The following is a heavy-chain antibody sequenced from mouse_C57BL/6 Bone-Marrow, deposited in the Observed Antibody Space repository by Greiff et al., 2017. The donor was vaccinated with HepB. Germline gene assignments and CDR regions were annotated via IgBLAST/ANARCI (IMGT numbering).Heavy chain of an antibody. D-gene: IGHD1-1*01. J-gene: IGHJ4*01. CDR3: ACITTVVATRAMDY. Sequence: DVMLVESGGGLVQPGGSLKLSCAASGFTFSDYYMYWVRQTPEKRLEWVAYISNGGGSTYYPDTVKGRFTISRDNAKNTLYLQMSRLKSEDTAMYYCACITTVVATRAMDYWGQGTSVTVSS. CDR1: GFTFSDYY. CDR2: ISNGGGST. V-gene: IGHV5-12*01.